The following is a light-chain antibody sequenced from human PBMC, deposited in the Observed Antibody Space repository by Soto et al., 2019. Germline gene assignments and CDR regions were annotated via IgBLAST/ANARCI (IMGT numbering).Light chain of an antibody. J-gene: IGLJ2*01. CDR3: AAWDDRLKGPV. Sequence: QSVLTQPPSASGTPGQTVTIACSGSSSNIGSNSVNWYQQLPGTAPKLLIYSNNQRPSGVPDRFSGSKSGTSASLAISGLQSEDEADYYCAAWDDRLKGPVFGGGTKLTVL. CDR2: SNN. CDR1: SSNIGSNS. V-gene: IGLV1-44*01.